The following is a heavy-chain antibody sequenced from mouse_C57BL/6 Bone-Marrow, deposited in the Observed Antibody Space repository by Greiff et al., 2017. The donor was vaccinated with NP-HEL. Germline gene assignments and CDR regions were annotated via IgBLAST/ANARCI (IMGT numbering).Heavy chain of an antibody. J-gene: IGHJ1*03. Sequence: EVQLQQSGPELVKPGASVKISCKASGYTFTDYYMNWVKQSHGKSLEWIGDINPNNGGTSYNQKFKGKATLTVDKSSSTAYMELRSLTSEDSAVYYCARRWYFDVGGTGTTVTVSS. V-gene: IGHV1-26*01. CDR3: ARRWYFDV. CDR2: INPNNGGT. CDR1: GYTFTDYY.